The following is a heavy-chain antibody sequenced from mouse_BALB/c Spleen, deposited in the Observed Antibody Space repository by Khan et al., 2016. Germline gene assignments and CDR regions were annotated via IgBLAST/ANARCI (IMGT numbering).Heavy chain of an antibody. CDR3: ARDDMWFAY. CDR2: ISDGGSYT. CDR1: GFTFSDYY. Sequence: EVELVESGGGLVKPGGSLKLSCAASGFTFSDYYMYWVRQTPEKRLEWVATISDGGSYTYYPDSVKGRFTISRDNAKNNLYLQMSSLKSEDTAMYYCARDDMWFAYWGQGTLVTVSA. J-gene: IGHJ3*01. V-gene: IGHV5-4*02.